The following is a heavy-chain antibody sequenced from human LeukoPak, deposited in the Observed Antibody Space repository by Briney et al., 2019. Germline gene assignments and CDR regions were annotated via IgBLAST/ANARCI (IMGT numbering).Heavy chain of an antibody. CDR3: ARGEELEHFDY. CDR2: INWNGGST. Sequence: GGPLRLSCAASGFTFDDYGMSWVRQAPGKGLEWVSGINWNGGSTGYADSVKGRFTISRDNAKNSLYLQMNSLRAEDTALYYCARGEELEHFDYWGQGTLVTVSS. D-gene: IGHD1-7*01. J-gene: IGHJ4*02. V-gene: IGHV3-20*04. CDR1: GFTFDDYG.